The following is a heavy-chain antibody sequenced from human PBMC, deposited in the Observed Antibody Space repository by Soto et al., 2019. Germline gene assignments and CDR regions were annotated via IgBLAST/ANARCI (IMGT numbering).Heavy chain of an antibody. V-gene: IGHV1-3*01. J-gene: IGHJ4*02. Sequence: QVQLVQSGAEVKKPGASVKVSCKASGYTFTSYAMHGARQAPGQRLEWMGWINAGNGNPKYLLKFQGRVTITRDTSASTAYMELSRLRSEDTAVYYCASSSGSYWQLDYWGQGTLVTVSS. CDR3: ASSSGSYWQLDY. D-gene: IGHD1-26*01. CDR2: INAGNGNP. CDR1: GYTFTSYA.